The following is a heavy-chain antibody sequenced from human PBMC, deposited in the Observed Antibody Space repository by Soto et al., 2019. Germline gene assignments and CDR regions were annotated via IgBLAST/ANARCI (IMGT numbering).Heavy chain of an antibody. CDR1: GFTFSSYS. CDR2: ISSSSSTI. V-gene: IGHV3-48*02. Sequence: GGSLRLSCAASGFTFSSYSMNWVRQAPGKGLEWASYISSSSSTIYYADSVKGRFTIPRDNAKNSLYLQMNSLRDEDTAVYYCAREGVTDNWFDPWGQGTLVTVSS. CDR3: AREGVTDNWFDP. J-gene: IGHJ5*02. D-gene: IGHD3-16*01.